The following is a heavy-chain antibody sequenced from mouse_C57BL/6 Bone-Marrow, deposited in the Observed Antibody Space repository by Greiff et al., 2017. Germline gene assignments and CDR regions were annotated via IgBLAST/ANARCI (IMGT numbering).Heavy chain of an antibody. CDR1: GFTFSSYA. J-gene: IGHJ4*01. CDR3: ARENYGSSSPYAMDY. D-gene: IGHD1-1*01. V-gene: IGHV5-4*01. Sequence: DVMLVESGGGLVKPGGSLKLSCAASGFTFSSYAMSWVRQTPEKRLEWVATISDGGSYTYYPDNVKGRFTISRDNAKNNLYLQMSHLKSEDTAMYYCARENYGSSSPYAMDYWGQGTSVTVSS. CDR2: ISDGGSYT.